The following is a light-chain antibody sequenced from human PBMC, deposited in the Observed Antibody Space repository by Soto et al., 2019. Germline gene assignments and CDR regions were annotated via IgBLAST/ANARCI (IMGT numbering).Light chain of an antibody. CDR2: RNN. J-gene: IGLJ2*01. CDR3: AAWDDSLSGLVV. CDR1: SSNIGSNY. V-gene: IGLV1-47*01. Sequence: QSVLTQPPSASGTPGQRVTISCSGSSSNIGSNYVYWYQQLPGTAPKLLIYRNNQRPSGVPDRFSGSKSGTSASLAISGLRSEDXADYYCAAWDDSLSGLVVFGGGTKVTVL.